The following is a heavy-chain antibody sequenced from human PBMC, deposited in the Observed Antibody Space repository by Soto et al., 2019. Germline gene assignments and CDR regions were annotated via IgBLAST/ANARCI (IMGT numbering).Heavy chain of an antibody. CDR2: IYPGNSDA. CDR3: AVWFYSDTSGYKGYYFDF. V-gene: IGHV5-51*01. Sequence: PGESLKISCKGSGYSFFDYWVGWVRQMPGQGLEWMGIIYPGNSDARYSPSFQGQVTISADKSISTAYLRWSSLKASDTAMYYCAVWFYSDTSGYKGYYFDFWGRGTLVTVSS. D-gene: IGHD3-22*01. J-gene: IGHJ4*02. CDR1: GYSFFDYW.